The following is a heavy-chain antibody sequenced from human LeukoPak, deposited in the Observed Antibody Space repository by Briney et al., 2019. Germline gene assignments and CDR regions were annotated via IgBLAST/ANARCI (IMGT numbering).Heavy chain of an antibody. CDR2: MKPDGSEI. J-gene: IGHJ6*03. CDR1: GFTFTTYW. CDR3: ARGVPKTSYYYYYMDV. Sequence: GGSLRLSCAASGFTFTTYWMSWVRQAPGKGLEWVANMKPDGSEIFYVDSVKGRFTISRDNAMNTLYLQMNSLRAEDTAVYYCARGVPKTSYYYYYMDVWGKGTTVTVSS. V-gene: IGHV3-7*01. D-gene: IGHD4-11*01.